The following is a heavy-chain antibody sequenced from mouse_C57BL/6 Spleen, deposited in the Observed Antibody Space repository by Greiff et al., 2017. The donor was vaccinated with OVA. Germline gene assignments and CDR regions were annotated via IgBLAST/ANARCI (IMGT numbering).Heavy chain of an antibody. J-gene: IGHJ4*01. CDR2: IYPGDGDT. V-gene: IGHV1-80*01. CDR3: AREGFYHYYAMDY. D-gene: IGHD2-1*01. Sequence: QVQLQQSGAELVKPGASVKISCKASGYAFSSYWMNWVKQRPGKGLEWIGQIYPGDGDTNYNGKFKGKATLTADKSSSTAYMQLSSLTSEDSAVYFCAREGFYHYYAMDYWGQGTSVTVSS. CDR1: GYAFSSYW.